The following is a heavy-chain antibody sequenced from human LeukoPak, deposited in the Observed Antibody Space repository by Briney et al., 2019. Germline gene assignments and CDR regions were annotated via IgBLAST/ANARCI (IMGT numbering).Heavy chain of an antibody. CDR2: IYTSGST. Sequence: SETLSLTCTVSGGSISSYYWSWIRQPAGKGLEWVWRIYTSGSTNYNPSLKSRVTMSVDTSKNQFSLKLCSVTAAETAVYNCARDSALEQWLVGSWFDPWGQGTLVTVSS. CDR3: ARDSALEQWLVGSWFDP. D-gene: IGHD6-19*01. J-gene: IGHJ5*02. V-gene: IGHV4-4*07. CDR1: GGSISSYY.